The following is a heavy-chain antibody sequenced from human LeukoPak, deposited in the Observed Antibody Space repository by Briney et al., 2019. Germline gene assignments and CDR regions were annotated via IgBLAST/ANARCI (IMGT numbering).Heavy chain of an antibody. Sequence: GGSLRLSCAASGLTFSSYSMNWVRQAPGKGLEWVSYISSSSSTIYYADSVKGRFTISRDNAKNSLYLQMNSLRAEDTAVYYCARDRIPYGDYLGTGSDAFDIWGQGTMVTVSS. CDR2: ISSSSSTI. V-gene: IGHV3-48*04. CDR1: GLTFSSYS. CDR3: ARDRIPYGDYLGTGSDAFDI. J-gene: IGHJ3*02. D-gene: IGHD4-17*01.